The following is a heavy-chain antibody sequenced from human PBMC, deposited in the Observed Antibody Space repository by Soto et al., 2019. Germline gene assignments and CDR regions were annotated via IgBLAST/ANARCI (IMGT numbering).Heavy chain of an antibody. D-gene: IGHD6-13*01. Sequence: GGSLRLSCAASGFTVSVNYMSWVRQAPGKGLEWVSLINSGGSTYHADSVKGRFTVSRDNSKNTLYLQMSSLRAEDTGVYYCARDRAAASFDYWGQGTLVTVSS. CDR2: INSGGST. V-gene: IGHV3-66*01. CDR1: GFTVSVNY. J-gene: IGHJ4*02. CDR3: ARDRAAASFDY.